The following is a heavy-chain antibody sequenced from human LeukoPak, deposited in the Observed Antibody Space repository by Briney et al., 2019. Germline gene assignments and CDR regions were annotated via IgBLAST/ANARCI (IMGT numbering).Heavy chain of an antibody. J-gene: IGHJ4*02. V-gene: IGHV3-23*01. CDR3: AKDLGAGGGSVFDN. CDR2: ISGSGGNT. CDR1: GFTFSSYA. Sequence: GGSLRLSCAASGFTFSSYALSWVRQAPGKGLEWVSAISGSGGNTYYTDSVKGRFTMSGDNSKNTLSLQMNSLRVEDTALYYCAKDLGAGGGSVFDNWGQGTLVTVSS. D-gene: IGHD3-10*01.